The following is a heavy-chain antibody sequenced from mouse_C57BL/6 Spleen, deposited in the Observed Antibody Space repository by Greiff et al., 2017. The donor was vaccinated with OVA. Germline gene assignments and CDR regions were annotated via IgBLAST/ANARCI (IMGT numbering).Heavy chain of an antibody. V-gene: IGHV1-52*01. CDR1: GYTFTSYW. Sequence: QVQLQQPGAELVRPGSSVKLSCKASGYTFTSYWMHWVKQSPIQGLEWIGNIDPSDSETHYNQKFKDKATLTVDKSSSTAYMQLSSLTSEDSAVYYGARSGSSGYFDYWGQGTTLTVSS. J-gene: IGHJ2*01. D-gene: IGHD3-2*02. CDR3: ARSGSSGYFDY. CDR2: IDPSDSET.